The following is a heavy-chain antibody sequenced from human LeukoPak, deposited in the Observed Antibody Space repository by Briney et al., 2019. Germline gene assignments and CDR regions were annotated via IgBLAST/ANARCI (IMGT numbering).Heavy chain of an antibody. CDR3: ARAHHYYNSSGYYPNWFDP. CDR2: IYYSGST. V-gene: IGHV4-59*01. Sequence: SETLSLTCTVSGGSISSYYWSWIRQPPGKGLEWIGYIYYSGSTNYNPSLKSRVTILVDTSKNQFSLKLSSVTAADTAVYYCARAHHYYNSSGYYPNWFDPWGQGTLVTVSS. CDR1: GGSISSYY. J-gene: IGHJ5*02. D-gene: IGHD3-22*01.